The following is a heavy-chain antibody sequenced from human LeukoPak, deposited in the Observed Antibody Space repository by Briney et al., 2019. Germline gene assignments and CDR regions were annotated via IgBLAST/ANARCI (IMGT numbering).Heavy chain of an antibody. CDR3: ASGAVGATYYYYYGMDV. V-gene: IGHV3-53*01. Sequence: GESLRLSCTTSGFNFNNAWMSWVRQAPGKGLEWVSVIYSGGSTYYADSVKGRFTISRDNSKNTLYLQMNSLRAEDTAVYYCASGAVGATYYYYYGMDVWGQGTTVTVSS. CDR2: IYSGGST. D-gene: IGHD1-26*01. J-gene: IGHJ6*02. CDR1: GFNFNNAW.